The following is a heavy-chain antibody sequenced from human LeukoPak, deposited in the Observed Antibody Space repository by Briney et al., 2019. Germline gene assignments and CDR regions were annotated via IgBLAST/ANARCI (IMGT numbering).Heavy chain of an antibody. CDR1: GYTFTSYG. CDR2: ISDYSGDT. D-gene: IGHD1-1*01. CDR3: ARAGGYNWNDDLDY. Sequence: GASVKLSCKASGYTFTSYGISWVRQAPGQGLEWMGWISDYSGDTNYAQKLQGRVTMTTDTSTSTAYMELRSLRSDDTAVYYCARAGGYNWNDDLDYWGQGTLVTVSS. J-gene: IGHJ4*02. V-gene: IGHV1-18*01.